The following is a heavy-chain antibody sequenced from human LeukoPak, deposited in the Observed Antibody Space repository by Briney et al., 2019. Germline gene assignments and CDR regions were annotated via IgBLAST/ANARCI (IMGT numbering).Heavy chain of an antibody. J-gene: IGHJ4*01. D-gene: IGHD3-9*01. V-gene: IGHV3-21*01. CDR2: ITTRSDYT. Sequence: PGGSLRLSCAVSGFTVSSNYTSWVRQAPGKGLEWISSITTRSDYTYYTDSVEGRFTISRDDAKNSLFLQMNSLRVEDTAIYYCARGGTGSENDYWGHGILVTVSS. CDR3: ARGGTGSENDY. CDR1: GFTVSSNY.